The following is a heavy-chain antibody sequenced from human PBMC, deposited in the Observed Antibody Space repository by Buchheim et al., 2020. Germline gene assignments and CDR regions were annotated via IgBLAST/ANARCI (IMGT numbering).Heavy chain of an antibody. Sequence: EVRLVESGGGLVQPGGSLRLSCAASGFTFSSYSMNWVRQAPGKGLEWVSYISSSSSTIYYADSVKGRFTISRDNAKNSLYLQMNSLRAEDTAVYYCARDFEQWLRDYYYGMDVWGQGTT. D-gene: IGHD6-19*01. CDR1: GFTFSSYS. V-gene: IGHV3-48*01. CDR3: ARDFEQWLRDYYYGMDV. J-gene: IGHJ6*02. CDR2: ISSSSSTI.